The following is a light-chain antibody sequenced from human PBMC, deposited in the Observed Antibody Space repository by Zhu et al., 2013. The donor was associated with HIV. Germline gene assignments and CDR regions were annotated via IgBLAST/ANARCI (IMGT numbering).Light chain of an antibody. Sequence: QSLLTQPPSVSGAPGQKITISCTGSRSNIGARYNVQWYQQFPGTAPKLLIFDNFIRASGVPERFSASKSGTSASLAITGLQLEDEADYYCQSYDTTVSVIFGGGTKVTVL. V-gene: IGLV1-40*01. J-gene: IGLJ2*01. CDR3: QSYDTTVSVI. CDR1: RSNIGARYN. CDR2: DNF.